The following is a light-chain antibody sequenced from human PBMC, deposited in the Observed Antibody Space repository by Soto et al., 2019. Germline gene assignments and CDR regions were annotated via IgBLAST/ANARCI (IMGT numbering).Light chain of an antibody. CDR2: GAS. CDR3: QQYNSYRT. J-gene: IGKJ1*01. Sequence: EIVMTQSPATLSVSPGESATLSCRASQSVSNNLAWYQQKPGQTPRLLIYGASTRATGFPARFSGSGSGTEFTLTISSLQSEDFAVYYCQQYNSYRTFGQGTNVEIK. V-gene: IGKV3-15*01. CDR1: QSVSNN.